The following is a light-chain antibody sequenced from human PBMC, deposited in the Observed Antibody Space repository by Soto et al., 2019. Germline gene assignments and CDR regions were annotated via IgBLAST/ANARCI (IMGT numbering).Light chain of an antibody. CDR2: DAS. Sequence: EIVLTQSTATLSLSPGERATLSCRASWSVDRYLAWYQQKPGQAPRLLIYDASNRATGIPARFSGSGSGTDFTLTISRLEPEDAAVYYCQQRSIWPWTFGQGTKVEIK. CDR1: WSVDRY. J-gene: IGKJ1*01. CDR3: QQRSIWPWT. V-gene: IGKV3-11*01.